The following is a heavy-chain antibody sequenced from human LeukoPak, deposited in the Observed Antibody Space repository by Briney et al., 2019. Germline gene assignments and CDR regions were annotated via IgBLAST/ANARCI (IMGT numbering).Heavy chain of an antibody. CDR3: ARAQGLTGSRKQWLPTLRGPYYFDY. Sequence: SETLSLTCAVYGGSFSGYYWSWIRQPPGKGLEWIGEINHSGSTNYKPSLKSRVTISVDTSKNQFSLKLSSVTAADTAVYYCARAQGLTGSRKQWLPTLRGPYYFDYWGQGTLVTVSS. CDR1: GGSFSGYY. CDR2: INHSGST. J-gene: IGHJ4*02. D-gene: IGHD6-19*01. V-gene: IGHV4-34*01.